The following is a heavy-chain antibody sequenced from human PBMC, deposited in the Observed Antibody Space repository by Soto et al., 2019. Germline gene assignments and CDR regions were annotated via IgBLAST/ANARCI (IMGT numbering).Heavy chain of an antibody. CDR2: ITGTGGSK. CDR3: AKAGGIAVPGSHLDQ. Sequence: EVQLLESGGGSVQPGGSLRLSCAASGFTFSSYAMNWVRQAPGKGLEWVSAITGTGGSKNYADSVEGRFTISRDNSRNTLYLQMSSLRAEDTAVYYCAKAGGIAVPGSHLDQWGQGILVTVSS. CDR1: GFTFSSYA. V-gene: IGHV3-23*01. D-gene: IGHD6-19*01. J-gene: IGHJ4*02.